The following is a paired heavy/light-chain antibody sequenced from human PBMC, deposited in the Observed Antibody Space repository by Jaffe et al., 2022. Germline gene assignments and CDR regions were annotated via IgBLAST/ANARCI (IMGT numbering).Heavy chain of an antibody. CDR3: AKDKTGLRFLEWLPPTSWFDP. Sequence: QVQLVESGGGVVQPGGSLRLSCAASGFTFSSYGMHWVRQAPGKGLEWVAFIRYDGSNKYYADSVKGRFTISRDNSKNTLYLQMNSLRAEDTAVYYCAKDKTGLRFLEWLPPTSWFDPWGQGTLVTVSS. D-gene: IGHD3-3*01. V-gene: IGHV3-30*02. J-gene: IGHJ5*02. CDR1: GFTFSSYG. CDR2: IRYDGSNK.
Light chain of an antibody. CDR1: NIGSKN. Sequence: SYELTQPLSVSVALGQTARITCGGNNIGSKNVHWYQQKPGQAPVLVIYRDSNRPSGIPERFSGSNSGNTATLTISRAQAGDEADYYCQVWDSSFVVFGGGTKLTVL. CDR2: RDS. CDR3: QVWDSSFVV. J-gene: IGLJ2*01. V-gene: IGLV3-9*01.